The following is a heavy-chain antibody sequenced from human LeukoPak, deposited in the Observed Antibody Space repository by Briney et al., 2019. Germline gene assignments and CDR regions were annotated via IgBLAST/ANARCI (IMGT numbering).Heavy chain of an antibody. CDR1: GGSISSGGYY. J-gene: IGHJ6*03. D-gene: IGHD5-12*01. CDR3: ARATRATPWDYYYYMDV. Sequence: SETQSLTCTVSGGSISSGGYYWSWIRQHPGKGLEWIGYIYYSGSTYYNPSLKSRVTISVDTSKNQFSLKLSSVTAADTAVYYCARATRATPWDYYYYMDVWGKGTTVTVSS. V-gene: IGHV4-31*03. CDR2: IYYSGST.